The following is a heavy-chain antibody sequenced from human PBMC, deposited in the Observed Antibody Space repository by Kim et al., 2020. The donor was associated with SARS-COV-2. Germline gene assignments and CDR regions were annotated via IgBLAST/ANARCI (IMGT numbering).Heavy chain of an antibody. V-gene: IGHV3-23*01. CDR2: ISRDGEST. D-gene: IGHD3-22*01. J-gene: IGHJ4*02. CDR3: ATNYYDSSGYWGYYFDY. Sequence: GGSLRLSCAASGFTFNTYGMNWVRQAPGKGLEWVAAISRDGESTQYADSVKGRFTISRDNSNNMLSVQMNSLRADDTAVYYCATNYYDSSGYWGYYFDYWGQGTLVSVSS. CDR1: GFTFNTYG.